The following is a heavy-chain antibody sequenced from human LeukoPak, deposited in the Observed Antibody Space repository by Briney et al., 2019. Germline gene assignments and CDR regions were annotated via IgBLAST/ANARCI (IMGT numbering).Heavy chain of an antibody. J-gene: IGHJ4*02. Sequence: GGSLRLSCAASGFTFSRYWMSWVRQARGKGLEWVANIRQDGSEKYYVDSVKGQFTISRDNAKNSLYLQMTSLRAEDTAVYYCARENRSTSCCFDYWGQGTLVTVSS. CDR1: GFTFSRYW. CDR2: IRQDGSEK. D-gene: IGHD2-2*01. V-gene: IGHV3-7*01. CDR3: ARENRSTSCCFDY.